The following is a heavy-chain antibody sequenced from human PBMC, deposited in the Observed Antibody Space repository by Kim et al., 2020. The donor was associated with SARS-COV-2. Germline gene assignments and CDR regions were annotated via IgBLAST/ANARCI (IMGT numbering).Heavy chain of an antibody. CDR1: GFTVSSNY. J-gene: IGHJ4*02. CDR2: IYSDGST. D-gene: IGHD3-10*01. V-gene: IGHV3-53*04. Sequence: GGSLRLSCAASGFTVSSNYMSWVRQAPGKELEWVSLIYSDGSTYYADSVKGRFTISRHNSKNRLYLQMNSLKSEDTAVYYCARGDWARFGEFWGQGTLFT. CDR3: ARGDWARFGEF.